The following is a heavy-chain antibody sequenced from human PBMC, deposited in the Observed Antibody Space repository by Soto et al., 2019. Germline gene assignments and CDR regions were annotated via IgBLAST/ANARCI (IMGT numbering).Heavy chain of an antibody. D-gene: IGHD1-1*01. Sequence: PSETLSLTCAVSGGSISSSNWWSWVRQPPGKGLEWIGEIYHSGSTNYNPSLKSRATISVDKSKNQFSLKLSSVTAADTAVYYCARDRGGTTLYYYYGMDVWGQGTTVTVSS. CDR3: ARDRGGTTLYYYYGMDV. CDR1: GGSISSSNW. J-gene: IGHJ6*02. CDR2: IYHSGST. V-gene: IGHV4-4*02.